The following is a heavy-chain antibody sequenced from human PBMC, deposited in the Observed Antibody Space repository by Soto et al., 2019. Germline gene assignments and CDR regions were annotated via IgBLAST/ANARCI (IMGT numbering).Heavy chain of an antibody. V-gene: IGHV3-9*01. CDR3: AKGASTTVFAFNDY. CDR2: ISWNSGNL. CDR1: GFTFDDYA. D-gene: IGHD4-17*01. J-gene: IGHJ4*02. Sequence: EVQLVESGGGLVQPGRSLRLSCAASGFTFDDYAMHWVRQGPGKGLEWVSSISWNSGNLGYADSVKGRFTISRHNAKNSLYLQMNSLRGEDTALDYCAKGASTTVFAFNDYWGQGTLVTVSS.